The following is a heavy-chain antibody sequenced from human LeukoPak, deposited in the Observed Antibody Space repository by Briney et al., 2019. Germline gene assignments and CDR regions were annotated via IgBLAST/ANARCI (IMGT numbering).Heavy chain of an antibody. CDR2: INPNSGGT. Sequence: GASVKVPCKASGYTFTAYYIHWVRQAPGQGLEWMGWINPNSGGTNYAQKFQGRVTVTRDTSISTAYMELSRLRSDDTAVYYCARDRFGGSLDYWGQGTLVTVSS. V-gene: IGHV1-2*02. CDR3: ARDRFGGSLDY. J-gene: IGHJ4*02. D-gene: IGHD3-3*01. CDR1: GYTFTAYY.